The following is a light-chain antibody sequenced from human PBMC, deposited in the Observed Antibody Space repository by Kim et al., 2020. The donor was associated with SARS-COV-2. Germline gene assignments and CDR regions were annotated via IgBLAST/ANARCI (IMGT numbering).Light chain of an antibody. CDR1: QSVSGSY. Sequence: EIVLTQSPGTLSLSPGERATLSCRASQSVSGSYLAWYQQKPGQAPRLLIYAASNRATGIPDRFSGSGSGTDFTLTISRLEPEDFAVYYCHHYGTSPFTFGPGTKVDIK. CDR3: HHYGTSPFT. J-gene: IGKJ3*01. V-gene: IGKV3-20*01. CDR2: AAS.